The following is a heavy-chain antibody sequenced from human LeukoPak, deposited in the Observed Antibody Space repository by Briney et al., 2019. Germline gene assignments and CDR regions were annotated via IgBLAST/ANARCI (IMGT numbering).Heavy chain of an antibody. CDR3: TTGYTSASHDGY. CDR1: GFTFSDAW. Sequence: GGSLRLSCAASGFTFSDAWMHWVRQAPGQGLECVGLIKRRTDGGTSNYAAPVKGRFAISRDDSEDTLFLQMDSLKSEDTGVYYCTTGYTSASHDGYWGQGTLVTVSS. V-gene: IGHV3-15*07. J-gene: IGHJ4*02. D-gene: IGHD2-15*01. CDR2: IKRRTDGGTS.